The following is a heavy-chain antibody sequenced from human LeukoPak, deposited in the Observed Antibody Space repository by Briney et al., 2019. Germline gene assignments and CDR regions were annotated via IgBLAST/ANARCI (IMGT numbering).Heavy chain of an antibody. CDR2: ISTDGGSP. CDR1: GFTFSSYS. J-gene: IGHJ4*02. D-gene: IGHD2-2*01. Sequence: GGSLRLSCAASGFTFSSYSMNWVRQAPGKGLEYVSAISTDGGSPYYANSVKGRFTISRDNSKNTLYLQMGSLRAEDMAVYYCARWSSTSCYDYWGQGTLVTVSS. V-gene: IGHV3-64*01. CDR3: ARWSSTSCYDY.